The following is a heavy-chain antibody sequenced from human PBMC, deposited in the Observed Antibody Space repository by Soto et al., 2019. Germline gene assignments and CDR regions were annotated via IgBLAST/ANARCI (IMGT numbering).Heavy chain of an antibody. CDR3: ASPKFRFWQQLDP. CDR2: IIPIFGTA. Sequence: ASVKVSCKASGGTFSSYAISWVRQAPGQGLEWMGGIIPIFGTANYAQKFQGRVTITADESTRTAYMELSSLRSEDTAVYYCASPKFRFWQQLDPWGQGTLVTVSS. V-gene: IGHV1-69*13. CDR1: GGTFSSYA. D-gene: IGHD3-3*01. J-gene: IGHJ5*02.